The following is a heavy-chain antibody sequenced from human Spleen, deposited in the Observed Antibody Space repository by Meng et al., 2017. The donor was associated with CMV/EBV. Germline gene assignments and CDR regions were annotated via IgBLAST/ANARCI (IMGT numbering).Heavy chain of an antibody. CDR3: AREAIYCSSTTCFDY. V-gene: IGHV3-11*04. CDR1: GFTFSDYY. CDR2: ISSSGSTI. J-gene: IGHJ4*02. Sequence: GESLKISCAASGFTFSDYYMSWIRQAPGKGLEWVSYISSSGSTIYYADSVKGRFTISRDNAKNSLYLQMNSLRAEDTAVYYCAREAIYCSSTTCFDYWGQGTLFTVSS. D-gene: IGHD2-2*01.